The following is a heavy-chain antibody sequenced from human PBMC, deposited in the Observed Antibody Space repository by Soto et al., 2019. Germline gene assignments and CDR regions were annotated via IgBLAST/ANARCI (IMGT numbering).Heavy chain of an antibody. CDR2: IYYSGST. D-gene: IGHD2-2*01. Sequence: ETLSLTCTVSGGSINSYYWSWIRQPPGKGLEWIGYIYYSGSTNYNPSLKSRVTISVDTSKNQFSLKLSSVTAADTAVYYCARFTHCSSTSCYVGYFDYWGQGTLVTVSS. CDR1: GGSINSYY. CDR3: ARFTHCSSTSCYVGYFDY. V-gene: IGHV4-59*01. J-gene: IGHJ4*02.